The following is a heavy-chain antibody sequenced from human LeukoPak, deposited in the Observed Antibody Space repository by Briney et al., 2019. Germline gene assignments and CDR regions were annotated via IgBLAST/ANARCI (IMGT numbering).Heavy chain of an antibody. CDR2: IYYNGTT. CDR1: GDSISSGDYY. Sequence: SQTLSLTCTVSGDSISSGDYYWSWIRQPPGKGLEWIGFIYYNGTTYYNPSLKSRLTMSVDSSKNHLSLRLRSVTAADTAVYYCARPRQRWIPTFYHGMDVWGQGTTVTVSS. J-gene: IGHJ6*02. D-gene: IGHD5-18*01. CDR3: ARPRQRWIPTFYHGMDV. V-gene: IGHV4-30-4*01.